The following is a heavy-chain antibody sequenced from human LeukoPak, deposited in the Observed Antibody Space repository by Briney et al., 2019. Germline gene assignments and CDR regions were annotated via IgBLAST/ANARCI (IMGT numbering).Heavy chain of an antibody. D-gene: IGHD2-21*02. J-gene: IGHJ4*02. CDR1: GFTFDDYA. CDR3: ARDGTPPRGDFDYFDY. Sequence: GGSLRLSCAASGFTFDDYAMHWVRQAPGKGLEWVSGISWNSGSIGYADSVKGRFTISRDNAKNSLYLQMNSLRAEDTAVYYCARDGTPPRGDFDYFDYWGQGTLVTVSS. CDR2: ISWNSGSI. V-gene: IGHV3-9*01.